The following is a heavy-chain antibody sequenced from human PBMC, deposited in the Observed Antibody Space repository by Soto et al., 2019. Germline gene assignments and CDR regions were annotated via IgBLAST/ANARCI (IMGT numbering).Heavy chain of an antibody. J-gene: IGHJ3*02. D-gene: IGHD3-16*01. CDR3: AREGPLSGDAFDI. CDR1: GGSIISHL. CDR2: VSHSGST. Sequence: PSETLSLTCTVSGGSIISHLWSWIRQPPGKGLEWIGYVSHSGSTTHNPTLKSRVTISLDTSKNQVSLQLRSVTAADTAVYYCAREGPLSGDAFDIWGRGTKVTVSS. V-gene: IGHV4-59*11.